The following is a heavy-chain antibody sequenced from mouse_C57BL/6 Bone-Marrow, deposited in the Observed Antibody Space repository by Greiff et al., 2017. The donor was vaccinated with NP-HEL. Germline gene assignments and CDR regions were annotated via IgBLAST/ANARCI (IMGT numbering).Heavy chain of an antibody. CDR2: FYPGSGSI. CDR3: ARHEEERGYYLYFDY. CDR1: GYTFTEYT. V-gene: IGHV1-62-2*01. D-gene: IGHD5-5*01. Sequence: VKLQESGAELVKPGASVKLSCKASGYTFTEYTIHWVKQRSGQGLEWIGWFYPGSGSIKYNEKFKDKATLTADKSSSTVYMELSRLTSEDSAVYFCARHEEERGYYLYFDYWGQGTTLTVSS. J-gene: IGHJ2*01.